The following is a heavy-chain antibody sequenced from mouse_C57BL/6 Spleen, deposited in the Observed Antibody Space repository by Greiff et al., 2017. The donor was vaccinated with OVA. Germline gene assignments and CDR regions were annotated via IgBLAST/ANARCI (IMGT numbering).Heavy chain of an antibody. V-gene: IGHV1-26*01. Sequence: EVQLQQSGPELVKPGASVKISCKASGYTFTDYYMNWVKQSHGKSLEWIGDINPNNGGTSYNQKFKGKATLTVDTSSSTAYMELRSLTSEDSAVYYCASEIIYYGNYGFAYWGQGTLVTVSA. CDR1: GYTFTDYY. CDR2: INPNNGGT. CDR3: ASEIIYYGNYGFAY. D-gene: IGHD2-1*01. J-gene: IGHJ3*01.